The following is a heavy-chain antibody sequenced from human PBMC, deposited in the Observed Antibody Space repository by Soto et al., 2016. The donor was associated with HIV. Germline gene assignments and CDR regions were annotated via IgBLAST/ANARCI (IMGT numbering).Heavy chain of an antibody. D-gene: IGHD3-10*01. CDR3: ARGAKLSGTTVFDH. Sequence: EVQLVESGGGLVQPGGSLRLSCAASGFTVSSNYMSWVRQAPGKGLEWVSIIYRDGSTNYADSVKGRFTISRDNSESTLYLQMNSLRAEGTAVYYCARGAKLSGTTVFDHWGQGTLVTVSS. CDR2: IYRDGST. J-gene: IGHJ4*02. CDR1: GFTVSSNY. V-gene: IGHV3-66*01.